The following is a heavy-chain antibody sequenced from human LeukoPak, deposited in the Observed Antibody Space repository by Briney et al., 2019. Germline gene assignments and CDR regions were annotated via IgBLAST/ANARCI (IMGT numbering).Heavy chain of an antibody. Sequence: GGSLRLSCAASGFTFSSYAMTWVRQAPGKGLEWVSAISGSGGSTYYADSVKGRFTISRDNSKNTLYLQMNSLRAEDTAVYYCAKVYLAYGDYGNWFDPWGQGTLVTVSS. CDR3: AKVYLAYGDYGNWFDP. J-gene: IGHJ5*02. V-gene: IGHV3-23*01. CDR1: GFTFSSYA. D-gene: IGHD4-17*01. CDR2: ISGSGGST.